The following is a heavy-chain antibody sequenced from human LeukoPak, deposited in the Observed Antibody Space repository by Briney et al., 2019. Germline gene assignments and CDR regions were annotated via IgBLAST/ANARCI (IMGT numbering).Heavy chain of an antibody. CDR3: TRGGTDALSY. Sequence: SETLSLTCAVSGDSISSSHWWSWVRQPPGKGLEWIGEVYHTGATNYNPSLKSRITISVDKSKNQFSLKLTSVTAADTAVYYCTRGGTDALSYWGQGTLVTVSS. CDR1: GDSISSSHW. CDR2: VYHTGAT. V-gene: IGHV4-4*02. D-gene: IGHD3-16*01. J-gene: IGHJ4*02.